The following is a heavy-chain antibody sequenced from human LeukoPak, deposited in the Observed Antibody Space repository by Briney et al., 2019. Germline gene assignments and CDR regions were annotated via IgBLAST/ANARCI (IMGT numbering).Heavy chain of an antibody. D-gene: IGHD1-26*01. CDR1: GGSISSSNW. CDR2: IYHSGST. CDR3: ARTKWELLGDFDY. J-gene: IGHJ4*02. Sequence: SGTLSLTCAVSGGSISSSNWWSWVRQPPGKGLEWIGEIYHSGSTNYNPSLKSRVTISVDTSKNQFSLKLSSVTAADTAVYYCARTKWELLGDFDYWGQGTLVTVSS. V-gene: IGHV4-4*02.